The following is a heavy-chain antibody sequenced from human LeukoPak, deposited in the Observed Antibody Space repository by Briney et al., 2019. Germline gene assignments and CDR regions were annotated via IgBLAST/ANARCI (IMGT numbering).Heavy chain of an antibody. Sequence: GQSLTISCTGSGYSSSSYWISWARQMPVQGLDWIGRIEPRVSYTNYSPSFLSHVTISADKTIGTAYLQWSSLKAADTAMYYCASGKRCGHYFDYWGQGTLVTVSS. J-gene: IGHJ4*02. CDR3: ASGKRCGHYFDY. V-gene: IGHV5-10-1*01. D-gene: IGHD4-17*01. CDR2: IEPRVSYT. CDR1: GYSSSSYW.